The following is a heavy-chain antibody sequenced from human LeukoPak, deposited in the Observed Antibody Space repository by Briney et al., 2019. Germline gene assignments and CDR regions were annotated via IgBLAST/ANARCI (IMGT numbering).Heavy chain of an antibody. CDR3: SKGLQAAGHLAPDN. Sequence: GGSLRLSCEASGLTFDIYAMSRVRQAPGKGLEWVADISNSGGRTMYADSVKGRFTVSRDNSKNTVYLQMHSLSAEATAVYYCSKGLQAAGHLAPDNWGQGALVTVSS. CDR2: ISNSGGRT. J-gene: IGHJ4*02. V-gene: IGHV3-23*01. CDR1: GLTFDIYA. D-gene: IGHD1-14*01.